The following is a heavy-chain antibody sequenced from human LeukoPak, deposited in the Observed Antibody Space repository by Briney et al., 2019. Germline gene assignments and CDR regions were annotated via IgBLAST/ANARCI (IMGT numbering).Heavy chain of an antibody. D-gene: IGHD5-18*01. J-gene: IGHJ4*02. V-gene: IGHV5-51*01. Sequence: GESLKISCKGSGYNFASYWIGWVRQMPGKGLEWMGIIYPGDSDTRSSPSFQRQVTMSVHKSVNTAYLQWSSLKASNTAMYYCARTPGYSFYFDYWGLGTPVTVSS. CDR1: GYNFASYW. CDR3: ARTPGYSFYFDY. CDR2: IYPGDSDT.